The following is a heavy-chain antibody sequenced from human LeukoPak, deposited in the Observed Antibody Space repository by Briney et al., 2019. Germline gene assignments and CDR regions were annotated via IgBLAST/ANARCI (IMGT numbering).Heavy chain of an antibody. D-gene: IGHD6-6*01. CDR3: ARDRRQYSSSFYYYGMDV. Sequence: GGSLRLSCAASGFTVSSNYMSWVRQAPGKGLEWVSVIYSGGSTCYADSVKGRFTISRHNSKNTLYLQMNSLRAEDTAVYYCARDRRQYSSSFYYYGMDVWGQGTTVTVSS. J-gene: IGHJ6*02. V-gene: IGHV3-53*04. CDR1: GFTVSSNY. CDR2: IYSGGST.